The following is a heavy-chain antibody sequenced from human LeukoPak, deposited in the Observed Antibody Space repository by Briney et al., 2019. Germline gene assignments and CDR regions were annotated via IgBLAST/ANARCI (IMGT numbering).Heavy chain of an antibody. Sequence: GGSLRLSCAASGFTFSSYSMNWVRQAPGKGLEWVSYISSRSSTIYYADSVKGRFTISRDNAKNSLYLQMNSLRVEDTGLYYCARYLEATETTWHYMDVWGKGTTVIVSS. J-gene: IGHJ6*03. CDR3: ARYLEATETTWHYMDV. CDR2: ISSRSSTI. CDR1: GFTFSSYS. D-gene: IGHD1-1*01. V-gene: IGHV3-48*01.